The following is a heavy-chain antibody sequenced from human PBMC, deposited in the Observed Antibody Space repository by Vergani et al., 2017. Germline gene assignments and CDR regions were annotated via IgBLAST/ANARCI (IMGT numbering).Heavy chain of an antibody. D-gene: IGHD1-14*01. V-gene: IGHV1-69*12. Sequence: QVQLVQSGAEVKKPGSSVRVSCKTSGGAFRTYALNWVRQAPGQGLEWMGAIIPNFSPARSAQKFPGRVTITADESTRTVYMELNSLRSDDSAGYYCARDRMGGRVRQPHYYYMDVWGQGTTVTVSS. CDR1: GGAFRTYA. CDR2: IIPNFSPA. CDR3: ARDRMGGRVRQPHYYYMDV. J-gene: IGHJ6*02.